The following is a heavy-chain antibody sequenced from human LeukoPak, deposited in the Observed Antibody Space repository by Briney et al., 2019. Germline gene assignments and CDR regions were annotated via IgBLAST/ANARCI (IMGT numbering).Heavy chain of an antibody. Sequence: GGSLRLSCAASGFTFSSYWMHWVRQVPGKGVVWVSYINSDGSSTSYADSVKGRFTISRDNAKNSLYLQMNSLRAEDTALYYCAKDMSSSRPDAFDIWGQGTMVTVSS. CDR3: AKDMSSSRPDAFDI. V-gene: IGHV3-74*01. J-gene: IGHJ3*02. CDR1: GFTFSSYW. CDR2: INSDGSST. D-gene: IGHD6-13*01.